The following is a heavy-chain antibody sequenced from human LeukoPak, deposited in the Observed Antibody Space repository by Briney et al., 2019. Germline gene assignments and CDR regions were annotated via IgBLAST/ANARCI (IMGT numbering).Heavy chain of an antibody. J-gene: IGHJ4*02. V-gene: IGHV4-34*01. CDR3: ARGLRGYCSGGSCYPRAYYFDY. Sequence: SETLSLTCAVYGGSFSGYYWSWIRQPPGKGLEWIGEINHSGSTNYNQSLKSRVTISVDTSKNQFSLKLSSVTAADTAVYYCARGLRGYCSGGSCYPRAYYFDYWGQGTLVTVSS. D-gene: IGHD2-15*01. CDR1: GGSFSGYY. CDR2: INHSGST.